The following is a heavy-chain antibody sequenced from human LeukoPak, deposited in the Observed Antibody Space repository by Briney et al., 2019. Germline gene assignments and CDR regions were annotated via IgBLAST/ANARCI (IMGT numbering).Heavy chain of an antibody. J-gene: IGHJ4*02. Sequence: SVKVSCKASGFTFTGYYIHWVRQAPGQGLEWMGRIIPILGIANYAQKFQGRVTITADKSTSTAYMELSSLRSEDTAVYYCARPSHQPDRNTMAPLGYWGQGTLVTVSS. D-gene: IGHD1-14*01. CDR1: GFTFTGYY. CDR3: ARPSHQPDRNTMAPLGY. CDR2: IIPILGIA. V-gene: IGHV1-69*02.